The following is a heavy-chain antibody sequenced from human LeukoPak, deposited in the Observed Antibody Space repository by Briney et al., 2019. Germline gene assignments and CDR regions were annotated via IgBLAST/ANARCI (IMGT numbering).Heavy chain of an antibody. V-gene: IGHV3-30*18. J-gene: IGHJ5*02. Sequence: GGSLRLSCAASGFTFSGYGMHWVRQAPGKGLEWVAVISYDGSNKYYADSVKGRFTISRDNSKNTLHLQMNSLRGEDTAVYYCAKRYCSSISCYPIDPWGLGTLVIVS. CDR2: ISYDGSNK. CDR3: AKRYCSSISCYPIDP. D-gene: IGHD2-2*01. CDR1: GFTFSGYG.